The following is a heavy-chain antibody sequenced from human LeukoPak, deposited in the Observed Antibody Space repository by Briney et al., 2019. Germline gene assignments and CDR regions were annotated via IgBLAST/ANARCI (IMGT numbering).Heavy chain of an antibody. D-gene: IGHD2-15*01. J-gene: IGHJ4*02. CDR1: GYTFTNYG. CDR2: ISAYNGNT. CDR3: ARSIYCSGGSCYGEFDY. Sequence: GASVKVSCKASGYTFTNYGISWVRQAPGQGLEWMGWISAYNGNTNYAQKFQGRVTMTTDTSTSTAYMELRSLRSDDTAVYYCARSIYCSGGSCYGEFDYWGQGTLVTVSS. V-gene: IGHV1-18*01.